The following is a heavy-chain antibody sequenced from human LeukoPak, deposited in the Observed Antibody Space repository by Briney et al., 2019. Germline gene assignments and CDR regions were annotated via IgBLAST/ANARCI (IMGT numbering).Heavy chain of an antibody. D-gene: IGHD1-7*01. CDR1: GYTFTSYY. CDR2: VNPSGGST. J-gene: IGHJ4*02. Sequence: ASVKVSCKASGYTFTSYYIHWVRLAPGQGLEWMGIVNPSGGSTAYAQKFQGRVTMTRDASTNTVYMELSSLRYEDTAVYYCARAPSTGTTDYWGQGTLVTVSS. V-gene: IGHV1-46*01. CDR3: ARAPSTGTTDY.